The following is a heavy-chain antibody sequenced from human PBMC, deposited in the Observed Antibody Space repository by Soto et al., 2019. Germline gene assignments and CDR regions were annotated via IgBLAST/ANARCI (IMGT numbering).Heavy chain of an antibody. Sequence: SETLSITYTFSGGSISGYYWSWLRQHPGKGLEWIGYIYYSGSTNYNPSLKSRVTISVDTSKNQFSLKLSSVTAADTAVYYCARDTGDSSGYYQNYFDYWGQRTLVT. D-gene: IGHD3-22*01. CDR1: GGSISGYY. CDR3: ARDTGDSSGYYQNYFDY. V-gene: IGHV4-59*01. J-gene: IGHJ4*02. CDR2: IYYSGST.